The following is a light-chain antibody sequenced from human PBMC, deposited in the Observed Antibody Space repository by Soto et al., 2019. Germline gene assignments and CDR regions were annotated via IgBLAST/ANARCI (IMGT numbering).Light chain of an antibody. CDR2: DNN. J-gene: IGLJ2*01. Sequence: QSVLTQPPSVSAAPGQTVTLSCSGSSSNIGNNYVSWYQQLPGTAPKLLIYDNNKRPSGIPDRFSGSKSGTSATLGITGLQTGDEADYYCGTWDSSLSAAVFGGGTKLTVL. CDR1: SSNIGNNY. V-gene: IGLV1-51*01. CDR3: GTWDSSLSAAV.